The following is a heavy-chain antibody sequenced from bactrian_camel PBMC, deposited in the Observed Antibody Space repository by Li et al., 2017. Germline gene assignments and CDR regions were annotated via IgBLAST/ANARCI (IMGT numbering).Heavy chain of an antibody. CDR3: AAREPVFPFCTPRDADFAY. J-gene: IGHJ6*01. CDR1: GAIPTKYTYC. D-gene: IGHD8*01. CDR2: IGSGGGT. V-gene: IGHV3S55*01. Sequence: HVQLVESGGGSVQAGGSLRLSCTASGAIPTKYTYCMAWFRQAPEKAREGVARIGSGGGTTYANSVKGRSTISKDYAKKILYLQMNNLKPEDTAMYYYAAREPVFPFCTPRDADFAYWGQGTQVTVS.